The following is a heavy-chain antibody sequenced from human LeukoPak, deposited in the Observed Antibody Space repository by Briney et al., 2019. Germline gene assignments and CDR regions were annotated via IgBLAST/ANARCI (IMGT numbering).Heavy chain of an antibody. CDR1: GFTFSSYW. D-gene: IGHD2/OR15-2a*01. Sequence: GGSLRLSCAASGFTFSSYWMHWVRQAPGKGLVWVSHIKTDGISTNYADSVKGRFTISRDNAKNSLYLQMNSLRAEDTAVYYCARLISGYFDYWGQGALVTVSS. J-gene: IGHJ4*02. V-gene: IGHV3-74*01. CDR3: ARLISGYFDY. CDR2: IKTDGIST.